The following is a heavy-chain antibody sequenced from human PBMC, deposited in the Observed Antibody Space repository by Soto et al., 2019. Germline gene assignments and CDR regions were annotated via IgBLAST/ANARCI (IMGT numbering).Heavy chain of an antibody. Sequence: QVQLVESGGGVVQPGRSLRLSCAASGFTFSSYGMHWVRQAPGKGLEWVAVISYDGSNKYYADSVKGRFTISRDNSKNRLYLQMTSLRAGDTAVYSCANDAYGGDQRGPGFDYWGQGTLVTVSS. V-gene: IGHV3-30*18. CDR3: ANDAYGGDQRGPGFDY. CDR1: GFTFSSYG. D-gene: IGHD4-17*01. CDR2: ISYDGSNK. J-gene: IGHJ4*02.